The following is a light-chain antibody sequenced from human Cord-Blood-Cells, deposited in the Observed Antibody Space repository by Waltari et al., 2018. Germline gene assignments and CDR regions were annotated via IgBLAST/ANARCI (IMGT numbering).Light chain of an antibody. CDR2: DVS. CDR3: SSYTRSSTLGV. Sequence: QSALTQPASVSGSPGQSITISCTGTSSAVGGYNYVSWYQQHPGKAPKLMIYDVSNRPAGGSNRVSGSKSGNTASLTISGLQAEDEADYYCSSYTRSSTLGVFGTGTKVTVL. V-gene: IGLV2-14*01. J-gene: IGLJ1*01. CDR1: SSAVGGYNY.